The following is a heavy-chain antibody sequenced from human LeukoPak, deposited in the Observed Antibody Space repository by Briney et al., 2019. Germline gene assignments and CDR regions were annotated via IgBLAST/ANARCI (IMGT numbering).Heavy chain of an antibody. D-gene: IGHD1-7*01. J-gene: IGHJ5*02. CDR2: IDANGAGT. CDR1: GFTFSSYA. Sequence: GGSLRLSCAASGFTFSSYAMTWVRQAPGKGLEWVSSIDANGAGTFYADSVKGRFSISRDNAKNTLGLQMHSLTAEDTAVYYCARGKTHNWNYFWFDPWGQGTLVTVSS. V-gene: IGHV3-23*01. CDR3: ARGKTHNWNYFWFDP.